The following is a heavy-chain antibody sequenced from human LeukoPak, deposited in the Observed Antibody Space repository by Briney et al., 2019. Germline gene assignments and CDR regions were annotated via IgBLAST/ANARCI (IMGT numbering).Heavy chain of an antibody. V-gene: IGHV1-69*04. CDR2: IIPILGIA. CDR1: VYTFTSYY. J-gene: IGHJ4*02. D-gene: IGHD3-22*01. CDR3: AREEPYYYDSSGYYKNY. Sequence: GASVKVSCKASVYTFTSYYMHWVRQAPAQGLEWMGRIIPILGIANYAQKFQGRVTITADKSMSTAYMELSSLRSEDTAVYYCAREEPYYYDSSGYYKNYWGQGTLVTVSS.